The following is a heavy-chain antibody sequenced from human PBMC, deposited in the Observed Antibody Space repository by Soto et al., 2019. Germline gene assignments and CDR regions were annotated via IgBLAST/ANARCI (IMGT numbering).Heavy chain of an antibody. CDR3: ARDYPYYYDSSPLFDI. CDR1: GGSISSYY. CDR2: NYYSGST. J-gene: IGHJ3*02. D-gene: IGHD3-22*01. Sequence: PSETLSLTCTVSGGSISSYYWSWIRQPPGKGLEWIGYNYYSGSTNYNPSLKSRVTISVDTSKNQFSLKLSSVTAADTAVYYCARDYPYYYDSSPLFDIWGQGTMVTVSS. V-gene: IGHV4-59*01.